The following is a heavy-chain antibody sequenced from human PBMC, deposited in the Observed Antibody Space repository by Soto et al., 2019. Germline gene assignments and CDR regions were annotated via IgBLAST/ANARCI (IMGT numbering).Heavy chain of an antibody. CDR1: GFSLSGYW. V-gene: IGHV3-74*01. J-gene: IGHJ3*02. D-gene: IGHD6-19*01. CDR2: IDTYGSAT. CDR3: VRVLKSIGWDNDVFDI. Sequence: GGSLRLSCAASGFSLSGYWMHWVRQAPGKGLVWVSRIDTYGSATKYADFVEGRFSISKDNAENTLYLQMNNLRADDTAVYYCVRVLKSIGWDNDVFDIWGQGTMVTVSS.